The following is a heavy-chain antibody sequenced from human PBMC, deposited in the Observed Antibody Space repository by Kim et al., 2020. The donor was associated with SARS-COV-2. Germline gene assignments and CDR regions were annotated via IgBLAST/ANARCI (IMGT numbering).Heavy chain of an antibody. V-gene: IGHV4-4*02. J-gene: IGHJ6*02. Sequence: SETLSLTCAVSGGSISSSNWWSWVRQPPGKGLEWIGEIYHSGSTNYNPSLKSRVTISVDKSKNQFSLKLSSVTAADTAVYYCARAPTIFGVVIEDYYYGMDVWCQGTTVTVSS. CDR1: GGSISSSNW. CDR2: IYHSGST. D-gene: IGHD3-3*01. CDR3: ARAPTIFGVVIEDYYYGMDV.